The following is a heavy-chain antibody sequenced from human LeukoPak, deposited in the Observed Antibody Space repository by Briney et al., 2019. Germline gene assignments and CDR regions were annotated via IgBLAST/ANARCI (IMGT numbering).Heavy chain of an antibody. CDR1: GGSISSGGYS. CDR3: ARGIIVGAPDAFDI. D-gene: IGHD1-26*01. V-gene: IGHV4-30-2*01. Sequence: SQTLSLTCAVSGGSISSGGYSWSWIRQPPGKGLEWIGYIYHSGSTNYNPSLKSRVTISVDTSKNQFSLKLSSVTAADTAVYYCARGIIVGAPDAFDIWGQGTIVTVSS. J-gene: IGHJ3*02. CDR2: IYHSGST.